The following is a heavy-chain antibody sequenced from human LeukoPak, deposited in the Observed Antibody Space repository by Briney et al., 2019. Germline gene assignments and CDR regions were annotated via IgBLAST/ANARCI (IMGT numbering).Heavy chain of an antibody. CDR1: GFIFSSYT. CDR2: ISSSSSYI. J-gene: IGHJ4*02. V-gene: IGHV3-21*06. CDR3: AKDRYSTSSTFTVNPFDY. Sequence: GGSLRLSCAASGFIFSSYTMNWVRQAPGKGLEWVSSISSSSSYIYFVDSVKGRFTISRDNSQNTLDLQMNSLRLEDTAMYYCAKDRYSTSSTFTVNPFDYWGQGILVTVSS. D-gene: IGHD2-2*01.